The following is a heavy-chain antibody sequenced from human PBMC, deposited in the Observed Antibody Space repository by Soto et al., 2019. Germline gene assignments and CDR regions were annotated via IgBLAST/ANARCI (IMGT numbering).Heavy chain of an antibody. CDR1: GFTFSSYA. CDR3: AKDRSTGAVAGISDFDS. CDR2: VSGRGGRA. D-gene: IGHD6-19*01. J-gene: IGHJ4*02. Sequence: GGSLRLSCAASGFTFSSYAMSWVRQAPGKGLDWVSTVSGRGGRAYYADSVKGRFTISRDNSKNALYLQVNSLRAEDTAIYYCAKDRSTGAVAGISDFDSWGQGILVTVSS. V-gene: IGHV3-23*01.